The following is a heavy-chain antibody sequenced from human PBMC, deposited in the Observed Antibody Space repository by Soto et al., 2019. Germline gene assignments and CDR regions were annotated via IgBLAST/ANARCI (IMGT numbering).Heavy chain of an antibody. V-gene: IGHV3-23*01. CDR1: GFIFSDFV. CDR3: AKGDVTVSGTLGFDY. J-gene: IGHJ4*02. D-gene: IGHD3-16*01. CDR2: ISPTGSNT. Sequence: LRLSCAASGFIFSDFVLAWVRQAPGKGLEWVSAISPTGSNTYYIDSVRGRFTISRDSTRNTLSLHLNSLRAEDTAVYFCAKGDVTVSGTLGFDYWGQGTLVTVSS.